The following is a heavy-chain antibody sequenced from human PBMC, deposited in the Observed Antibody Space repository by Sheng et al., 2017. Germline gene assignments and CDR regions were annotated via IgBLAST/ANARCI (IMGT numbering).Heavy chain of an antibody. J-gene: IGHJ4*02. CDR1: GFTFSSYE. CDR3: ASGHLWLGYFDY. CDR2: ISSSGSTI. Sequence: EVQLVESGGGLVQPGGSLRLSCAASGFTFSSYEMNWVRQAPGKGLEWVSYISSSGSTIYYADSVKGRFTISRDNAKNSLYLQMNSLRAEDTAVYYCASGHLWLGYFDYWGQGTLVTVSS. D-gene: IGHD5-12*01. V-gene: IGHV3-48*03.